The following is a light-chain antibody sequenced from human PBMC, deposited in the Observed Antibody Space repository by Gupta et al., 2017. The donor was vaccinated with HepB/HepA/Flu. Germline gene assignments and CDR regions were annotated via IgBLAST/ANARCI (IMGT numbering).Light chain of an antibody. J-gene: IGKJ3*01. CDR1: QDISNY. V-gene: IGKV1-33*01. CDR3: QQYDTPPLFT. CDR2: DAS. Sequence: DIEMTQSPCSLSASVGDRVTIPCQASQDISNYLTWYQQKPGQAPKLLIYDASNRETGVPSRFSGSGSGTDFTLTISSLQPEDFATYYCQQYDTPPLFTFGHGTKVDIK.